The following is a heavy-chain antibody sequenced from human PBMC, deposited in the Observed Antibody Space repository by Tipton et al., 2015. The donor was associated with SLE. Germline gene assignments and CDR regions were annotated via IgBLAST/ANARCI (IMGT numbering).Heavy chain of an antibody. Sequence: LRLSCTVSGGSISSYYWSWIRQPPGKGLEWIGYIYYSGSTNYNPSLKSRVTISVDTSKNQFSLKLSSVTAADTAVCYCARGPGGSYGSGRAFDIWGQGTMVTVSS. V-gene: IGHV4-59*01. CDR2: IYYSGST. CDR1: GGSISSYY. J-gene: IGHJ3*02. D-gene: IGHD5-18*01. CDR3: ARGPGGSYGSGRAFDI.